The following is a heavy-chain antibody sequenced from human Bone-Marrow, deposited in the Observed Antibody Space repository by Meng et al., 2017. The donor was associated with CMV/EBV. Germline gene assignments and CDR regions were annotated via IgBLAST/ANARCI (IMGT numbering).Heavy chain of an antibody. Sequence: SGYTFSDYYIHWLQEAPGKGLEWLGLVDLEDGETMHAEKFQVRLTITADTSTGTAYMELSGLRFEDTAVYFCAAAFKGTTGWYNWFDPWGQGTLVTVSS. D-gene: IGHD2-15*01. J-gene: IGHJ5*02. V-gene: IGHV1-69-2*01. CDR2: VDLEDGET. CDR1: GYTFSDYY. CDR3: AAAFKGTTGWYNWFDP.